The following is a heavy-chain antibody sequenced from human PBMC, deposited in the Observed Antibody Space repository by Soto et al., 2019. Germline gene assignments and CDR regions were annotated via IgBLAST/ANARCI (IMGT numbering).Heavy chain of an antibody. CDR1: GFTFSSYG. Sequence: PGGSLRLSCAASGFTFSSYGMHWVRQAPGKGLEWVAVIWYDGSNKYYADSVKGRFTISRDNSKNTLYLQMNSLRAEDTAVYYCARDQVAARGSRYYGMDVWGEGTTVTVS. D-gene: IGHD6-6*01. CDR3: ARDQVAARGSRYYGMDV. CDR2: IWYDGSNK. V-gene: IGHV3-33*01. J-gene: IGHJ6*02.